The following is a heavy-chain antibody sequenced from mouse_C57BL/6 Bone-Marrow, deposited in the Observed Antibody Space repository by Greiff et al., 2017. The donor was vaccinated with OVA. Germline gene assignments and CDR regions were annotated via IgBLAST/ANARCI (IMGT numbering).Heavy chain of an antibody. CDR1: GYTFTSYG. Sequence: VKPQESGAELARPGASVKLSCKASGYTFTSYGISWVKQRTGQGLEWIGEIYPRSGNTYYNEKFKGKATLTADKSSSTAYMELRSLTSEDSAVYFCARSPLYSAYAMDYWGQGTSVTVSS. J-gene: IGHJ4*01. V-gene: IGHV1-81*01. CDR3: ARSPLYSAYAMDY. D-gene: IGHD2-12*01. CDR2: IYPRSGNT.